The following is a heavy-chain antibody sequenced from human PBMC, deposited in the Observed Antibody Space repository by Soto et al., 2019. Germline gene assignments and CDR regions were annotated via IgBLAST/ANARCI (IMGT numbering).Heavy chain of an antibody. V-gene: IGHV1-69*13. CDR3: ARGLRITTAGPRPYDY. Sequence: ASVKVSCKASGDTFNSYAVNWVRQAPGQGLEWMGGIIPIFGAANYAQKFQGRVTITADESTSTVYMELRSLRSDDTAVFYCARGLRITTAGPRPYDYWGQGTLLTVSS. CDR2: IIPIFGAA. J-gene: IGHJ4*02. CDR1: GDTFNSYA. D-gene: IGHD6-13*01.